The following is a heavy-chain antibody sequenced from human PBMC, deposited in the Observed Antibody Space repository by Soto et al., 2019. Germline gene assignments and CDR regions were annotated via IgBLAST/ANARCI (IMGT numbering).Heavy chain of an antibody. J-gene: IGHJ4*02. Sequence: QVQLQESGPGLVKPSQTLSLTCTVSGGSISSGGYYWSWIRQHPGKGLEWIGYIYYSGSTYYNPSLKSRVTISVDTSKNQFSLKLSSVTAADTAVYYCARETLGPQRYGDRYFDYWGQGTLVTVSS. CDR3: ARETLGPQRYGDRYFDY. CDR2: IYYSGST. D-gene: IGHD4-17*01. V-gene: IGHV4-31*03. CDR1: GGSISSGGYY.